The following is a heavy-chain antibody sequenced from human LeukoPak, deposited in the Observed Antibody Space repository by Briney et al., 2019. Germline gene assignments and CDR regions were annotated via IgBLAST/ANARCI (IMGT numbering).Heavy chain of an antibody. J-gene: IGHJ6*02. D-gene: IGHD6-13*01. CDR3: ARASSWYYYYYGMDV. V-gene: IGHV3-7*03. CDR2: IKQDGSEK. Sequence: PGGSLRLSCAASGFTFSSYSMNWVRQAPGKGLEWVANIKQDGSEKYYVDSVKGRFTISRDNAKNSLYLQMNSLRAEDTAVYYCARASSWYYYYYGMDVWGQGTTVTVSS. CDR1: GFTFSSYS.